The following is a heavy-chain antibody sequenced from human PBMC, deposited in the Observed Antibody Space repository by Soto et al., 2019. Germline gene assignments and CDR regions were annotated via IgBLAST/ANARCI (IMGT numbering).Heavy chain of an antibody. J-gene: IGHJ6*02. CDR3: AREGPRPYYYYGMDV. V-gene: IGHV1-18*01. Sequence: QVQLVQSGAEVKKPGASVKVSCKSSGYTFSMSGISWVRQAPGQGLEWMGWISGYNGKTNYEQKFQDRGPLTTDTATNMAYMELRSLRSDDTAVYYCAREGPRPYYYYGMDVWGQGTTVTVSS. CDR2: ISGYNGKT. CDR1: GYTFSMSG.